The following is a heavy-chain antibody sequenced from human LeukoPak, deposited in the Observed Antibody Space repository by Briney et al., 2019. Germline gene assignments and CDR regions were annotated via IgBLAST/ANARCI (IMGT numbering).Heavy chain of an antibody. CDR2: INPKSGGT. CDR3: ATICIAGCSRNWFDP. D-gene: IGHD6-13*01. V-gene: IGHV1-2*02. J-gene: IGHJ5*02. CDR1: VYTFTGYY. Sequence: GASVTVSCKASVYTFTGYYMHWVRLAPGQGLEWMGWINPKSGGTNYAQKFQGRVTMTRDTSISTAYMELSSLRSDDTAVYYCATICIAGCSRNWFDPWGQGTLVTVSS.